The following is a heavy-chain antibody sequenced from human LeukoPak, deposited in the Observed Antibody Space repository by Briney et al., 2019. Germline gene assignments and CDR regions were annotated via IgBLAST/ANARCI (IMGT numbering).Heavy chain of an antibody. CDR2: INHSGST. V-gene: IGHV4-34*01. D-gene: IGHD3-22*01. Sequence: SETLSLTCAVYGGSFSGYYWSWIRQPPGKGLEWIGEINHSGSTNYNPSLKSRVTISVDTSKTQFSLKLSSVTAADTAVYYCARRRATMIVVVISSGNWFDPWGQGTLVTVSS. CDR3: ARRRATMIVVVISSGNWFDP. J-gene: IGHJ5*02. CDR1: GGSFSGYY.